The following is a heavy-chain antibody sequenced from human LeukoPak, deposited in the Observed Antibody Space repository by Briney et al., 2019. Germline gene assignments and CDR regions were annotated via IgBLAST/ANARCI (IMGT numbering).Heavy chain of an antibody. J-gene: IGHJ4*02. CDR2: TYYRSKWYN. CDR1: GDSVSSNSAA. D-gene: IGHD1-26*01. Sequence: SQTLSLTCAISGDSVSSNSAAWNWIRQSPSRGLEWRGRTYYRSKWYNDYAVSVKSRITINPDTSKNQFSLQLNSVTPEDTAVYYCAREAPVPVGATAHSDYWGQGTLVTVSS. CDR3: AREAPVPVGATAHSDY. V-gene: IGHV6-1*01.